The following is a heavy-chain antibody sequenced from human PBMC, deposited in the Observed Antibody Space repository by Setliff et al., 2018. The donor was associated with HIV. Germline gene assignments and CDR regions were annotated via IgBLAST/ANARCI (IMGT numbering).Heavy chain of an antibody. Sequence: LSLTCAVSGYSVSSGYYWGWIRQPPGKGLEWIASIYYSGSTYYAPSLKSRVTISVDTSKNQFSLKLTSVTAADTAVYFCARLHQFCVGNCYPIYFDYWGQGTLVTVSS. D-gene: IGHD2-21*01. CDR3: ARLHQFCVGNCYPIYFDY. V-gene: IGHV4-38-2*01. CDR1: GYSVSSGYY. CDR2: IYYSGST. J-gene: IGHJ4*02.